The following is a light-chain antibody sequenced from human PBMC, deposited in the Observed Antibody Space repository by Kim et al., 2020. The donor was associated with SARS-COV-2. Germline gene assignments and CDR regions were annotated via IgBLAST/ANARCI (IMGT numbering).Light chain of an antibody. CDR2: KVS. V-gene: IGKV2-30*01. Sequence: HPASNSCGSNQLLLNTNGDTDLIWFQQTSGQSPRPLIYKVSKRDSGVPDRFSGSGSGTDFTLKISRVEAEDVGVYYCMQNTHWPYTFGQGTKLEI. J-gene: IGKJ2*01. CDR1: QLLLNTNGDTD. CDR3: MQNTHWPYT.